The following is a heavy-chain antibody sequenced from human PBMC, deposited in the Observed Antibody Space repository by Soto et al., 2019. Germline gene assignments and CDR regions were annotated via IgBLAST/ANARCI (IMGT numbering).Heavy chain of an antibody. CDR3: ARDRGSYYDSSGYYSYYFDY. CDR1: GYTFTGYY. CDR2: INPNSGGT. V-gene: IGHV1-2*04. Sequence: QVQLVQSGAEVKKPGASVKVSCKASGYTFTGYYMHWVRQAPGQGLEWMGWINPNSGGTNYAQKFQGWITMTRDTSISTAYMELSRQRSDDTAVYYCARDRGSYYDSSGYYSYYFDYWGQGTLVTVSS. J-gene: IGHJ4*02. D-gene: IGHD3-22*01.